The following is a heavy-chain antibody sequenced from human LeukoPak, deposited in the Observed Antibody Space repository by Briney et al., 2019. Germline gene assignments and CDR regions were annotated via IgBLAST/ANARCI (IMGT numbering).Heavy chain of an antibody. CDR1: GGTFSSYA. J-gene: IGHJ6*03. CDR2: IIPIFGTA. Sequence: ASVKVSCKASGGTFSSYAISWVRQAPGQGLEWMGGIIPIFGTANYAQKFQGRVTITADESTSTAYMELSSLRSEDTAVYYCARDSYQLPARGYYYYMDVWGKGTTVTVSS. D-gene: IGHD2-2*01. CDR3: ARDSYQLPARGYYYYMDV. V-gene: IGHV1-69*13.